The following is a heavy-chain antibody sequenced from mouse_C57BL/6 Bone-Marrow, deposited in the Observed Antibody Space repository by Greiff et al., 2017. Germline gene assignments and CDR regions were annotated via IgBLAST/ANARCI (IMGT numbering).Heavy chain of an antibody. CDR3: ARDQYEYDGYFDV. Sequence: QVQLQQPGAELVRPGSSVKLSCKASGYTFTSYWMHWVKQRPIQGLEWIGNIDPSDSETHYNQKFKDKATLTVDKSSSTAYMQLSSLTSEDSAVYSCARDQYEYDGYFDVWGTGTTVTVSS. CDR1: GYTFTSYW. CDR2: IDPSDSET. J-gene: IGHJ1*03. D-gene: IGHD2-4*01. V-gene: IGHV1-52*01.